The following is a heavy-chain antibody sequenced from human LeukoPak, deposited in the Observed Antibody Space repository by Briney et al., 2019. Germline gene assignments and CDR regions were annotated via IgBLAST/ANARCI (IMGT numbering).Heavy chain of an antibody. D-gene: IGHD1-26*01. CDR3: ASRGSYSSFDY. CDR1: EFTFSSYG. Sequence: GGSLRLSCAASEFTFSSYGLSWVRQAPGKGLEWVSAISGSGGSTYYADSVKGRFTISRDNSKNTLYLQMSSLKPEDTAVYYCASRGSYSSFDYWGQGTLVTVSS. J-gene: IGHJ4*02. V-gene: IGHV3-23*01. CDR2: ISGSGGST.